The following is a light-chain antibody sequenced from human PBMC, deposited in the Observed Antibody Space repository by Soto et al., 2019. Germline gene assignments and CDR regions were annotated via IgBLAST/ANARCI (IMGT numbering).Light chain of an antibody. V-gene: IGKV1-5*01. CDR1: QSISSW. J-gene: IGKJ1*01. CDR3: QHYNSYSEA. Sequence: DIQMTQSPSTLSASVGDRLTITCRASQSISSWLAWYQQKPGKPPKLLIYDASSLESGVPSRFSGSGSGTDFSLTITSLQPDDFATYYCQHYNSYSEAFGQGTKVDI. CDR2: DAS.